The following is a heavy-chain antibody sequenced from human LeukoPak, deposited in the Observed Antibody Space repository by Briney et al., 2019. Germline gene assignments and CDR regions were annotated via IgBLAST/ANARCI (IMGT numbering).Heavy chain of an antibody. V-gene: IGHV1-2*02. D-gene: IGHD2-15*01. CDR2: INPNSGGT. J-gene: IGHJ6*02. CDR1: GYTSTGDY. Sequence: ASVKVSCKASGYTSTGDYMHWVRQAPGQGLECMGWINPNSGGTYYAQKFEGRVTMTRDTSISTAYMELSRLRSDDTAVYYYARGAGYCSGGSCLYFGMDVWGQGTTVIVSS. CDR3: ARGAGYCSGGSCLYFGMDV.